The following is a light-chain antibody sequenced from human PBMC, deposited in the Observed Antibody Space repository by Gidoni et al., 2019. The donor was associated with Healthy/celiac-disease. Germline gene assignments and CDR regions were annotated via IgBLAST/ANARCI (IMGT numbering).Light chain of an antibody. J-gene: IGKJ1*01. CDR1: QSVSSK. Sequence: VMTQSPATLSVSPGERATRSCRASQSVSSKLAWYQQKPGQAPRLLIYGASTRATGIPARFSGSGSGTEFTLTISSLQSEDFAVYYCQQYNNWPPWTCXQXTKVEIK. CDR3: QQYNNWPPWT. V-gene: IGKV3-15*01. CDR2: GAS.